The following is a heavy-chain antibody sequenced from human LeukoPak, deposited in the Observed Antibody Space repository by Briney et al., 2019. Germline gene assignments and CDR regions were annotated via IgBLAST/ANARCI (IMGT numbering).Heavy chain of an antibody. CDR3: ARGGGGSYYHLLDY. V-gene: IGHV3-21*01. CDR2: ISSSSSYI. D-gene: IGHD1-26*01. CDR1: GFTFSSYS. Sequence: GGSLRLSCAASGFTFSSYSMNWVRQAPGKGLEWVSSISSSSSYIYYADSVKGRFTISRDNAKSSLYLQMNSLRAEDTAVYYCARGGGGSYYHLLDYWGQGTLVTVSS. J-gene: IGHJ4*02.